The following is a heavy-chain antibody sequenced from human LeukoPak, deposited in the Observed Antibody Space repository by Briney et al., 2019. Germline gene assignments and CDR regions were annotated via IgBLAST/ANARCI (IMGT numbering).Heavy chain of an antibody. CDR3: VRGCSSTSCYPFDC. D-gene: IGHD2-2*01. CDR1: GFTFSNYW. Sequence: GGSLRLSCAASGFTFSNYWMHWFRQAPGKGLVWVSRINYDGSTNYADSVKGRFTISRDNARNTLYMQMNSLRAEDTAVYYCVRGCSSTSCYPFDCWGQGTLVTVSS. V-gene: IGHV3-74*01. CDR2: INYDGST. J-gene: IGHJ4*02.